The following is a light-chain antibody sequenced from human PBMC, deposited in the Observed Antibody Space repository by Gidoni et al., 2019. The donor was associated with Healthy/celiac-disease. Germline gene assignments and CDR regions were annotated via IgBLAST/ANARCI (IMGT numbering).Light chain of an antibody. V-gene: IGKV3-11*01. CDR3: QQRSNWPPGLT. J-gene: IGKJ4*01. CDR2: DAS. Sequence: EFVLPQSPATLSLSPGERATLTCRASQSFSSYLAWYQQKPGQAPRLLIYDASNRATGIPARFSGSGSGTDFTLTISSREPEDFAVYYCQQRSNWPPGLTFGEGTKVEIK. CDR1: QSFSSY.